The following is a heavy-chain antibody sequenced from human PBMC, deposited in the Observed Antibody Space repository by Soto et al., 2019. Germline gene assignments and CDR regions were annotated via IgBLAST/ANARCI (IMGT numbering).Heavy chain of an antibody. CDR1: GGTFSSYT. V-gene: IGHV1-69*08. Sequence: QVQLVQSGAEVKKPGSSVKVSCKASGGTFSSYTISWVRQAPGQGLEWMGRIIPILGIANYAQKFQGRVTLTADKSTSTAYRELSSLRSADTAVYYCARDLGDDYVWGGGYDYWGQGTLVTVSS. CDR3: ARDLGDDYVWGGGYDY. J-gene: IGHJ4*02. CDR2: IIPILGIA. D-gene: IGHD3-16*01.